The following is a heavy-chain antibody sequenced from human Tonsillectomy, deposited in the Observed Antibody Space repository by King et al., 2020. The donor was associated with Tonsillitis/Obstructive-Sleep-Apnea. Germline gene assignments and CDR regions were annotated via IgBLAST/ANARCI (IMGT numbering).Heavy chain of an antibody. CDR2: MSYDGSNE. D-gene: IGHD6-13*01. CDR1: GFTFSSYA. V-gene: IGHV3-30*04. J-gene: IGHJ4*02. CDR3: AREEQQLITQEGIDS. Sequence: VQLVESGGGVVQPGRSLRLSCAASGFTFSSYAMHWVRQAPGKGLEWVAAMSYDGSNEYYADSVKGRFTISRDNSKNTLNLQMNSLRPEDTAVYYCAREEQQLITQEGIDSWGQGTLVTVSS.